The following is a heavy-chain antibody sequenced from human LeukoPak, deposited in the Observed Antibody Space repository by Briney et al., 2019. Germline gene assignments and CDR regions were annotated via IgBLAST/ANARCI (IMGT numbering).Heavy chain of an antibody. V-gene: IGHV4-59*01. CDR1: GGSISSYY. Sequence: SETLSLTCTVSGGSISSYYWSWIRQPPGKGLEWIGYIYYSGSTNYNPSLKSRVTISVDTSKNQFSLKLSSVTAADTAVYYCAVWFGESRRDYWGQGTLVTVSS. D-gene: IGHD3-10*01. CDR2: IYYSGST. J-gene: IGHJ4*02. CDR3: AVWFGESRRDY.